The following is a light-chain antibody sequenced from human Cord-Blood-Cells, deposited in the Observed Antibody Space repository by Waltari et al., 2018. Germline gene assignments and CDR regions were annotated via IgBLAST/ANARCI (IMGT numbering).Light chain of an antibody. V-gene: IGLV3-25*02. CDR1: ALPKQY. CDR3: QSADSSGTYVL. J-gene: IGLJ2*01. CDR2: KDS. Sequence: SYELTQPTSVSVSPGQTARITCSGDALPKQYAYWYQPKPGQAPVLVIYKDSERPSGIPERFSGSSSGTTVTLTISGVQAEDEADYYCQSADSSGTYVLFGGGTKLTVL.